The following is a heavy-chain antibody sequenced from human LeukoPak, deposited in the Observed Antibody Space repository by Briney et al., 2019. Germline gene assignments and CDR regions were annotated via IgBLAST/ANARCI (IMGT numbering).Heavy chain of an antibody. CDR3: AIDILTGTPGDWFDP. Sequence: PGGSLRLSCAASGFTFSSYAMRGVRQAPGRGVEGVSAISGSGGSTYYADSGKGRFTIDRDNSKNTLYVKMNSLRAEDTAVYYCAIDILTGTPGDWFDPWGQGTLVTVSS. V-gene: IGHV3-23*01. J-gene: IGHJ5*02. D-gene: IGHD3-9*01. CDR1: GFTFSSYA. CDR2: ISGSGGST.